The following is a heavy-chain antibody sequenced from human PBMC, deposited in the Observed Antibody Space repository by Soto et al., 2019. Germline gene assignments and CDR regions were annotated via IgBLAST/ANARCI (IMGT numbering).Heavy chain of an antibody. V-gene: IGHV3-23*01. Sequence: EVQLLQSGGGLVQPGGSLRLSCAASGFTFSKYAMSWVRQAPGKGLEWISAISAGADIKLYADSVKGRFSISRDNSRNTLYLQMNTLRGEDTAVYYCEGDEDGVDIWGQGTRVTVSS. CDR3: EGDEDGVDI. J-gene: IGHJ3*02. CDR2: ISAGADIK. D-gene: IGHD3-16*01. CDR1: GFTFSKYA.